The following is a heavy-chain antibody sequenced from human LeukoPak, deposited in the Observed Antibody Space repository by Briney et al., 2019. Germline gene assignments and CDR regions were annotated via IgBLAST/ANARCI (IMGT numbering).Heavy chain of an antibody. CDR2: ISYDGSNK. D-gene: IGHD4-17*01. Sequence: GGSLRLSCAASGFTFSSYGMHWVRQAPGKGLEWVAVISYDGSNKYYADSVKGRFTISRDSSKNTLYLQMNSLRAEDTAVYYCAKNYYGDLHFDYWGQGTLVTVSS. J-gene: IGHJ4*02. V-gene: IGHV3-30*18. CDR1: GFTFSSYG. CDR3: AKNYYGDLHFDY.